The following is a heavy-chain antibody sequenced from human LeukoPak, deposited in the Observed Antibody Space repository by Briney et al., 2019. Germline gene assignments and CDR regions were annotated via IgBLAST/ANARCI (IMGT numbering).Heavy chain of an antibody. J-gene: IGHJ4*02. V-gene: IGHV1-2*02. Sequence: ASVKVSCKASGYTFTGYYMHWVRQAPGQGLEWMGWINPNSGGTTYAQKFQGRVTMTRDTSISTAYMELSRLRSDDTAVYYCARDRAMVRGVLEYFDYWGQGTLVTVSS. CDR2: INPNSGGT. D-gene: IGHD3-10*01. CDR1: GYTFTGYY. CDR3: ARDRAMVRGVLEYFDY.